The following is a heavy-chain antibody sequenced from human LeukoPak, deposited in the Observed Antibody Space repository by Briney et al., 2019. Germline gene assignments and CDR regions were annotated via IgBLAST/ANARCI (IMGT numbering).Heavy chain of an antibody. CDR2: ISGSGGST. CDR1: GFTFSSYA. J-gene: IGHJ4*02. CDR3: AKDNGSGYDPSLGFDY. D-gene: IGHD5-12*01. Sequence: PGGSLRLSCAASGFTFSSYAMSWVRQAPGKGLEWVSAISGSGGSTYYADSVKGRFTISRDNSKNTLYLQMNSLRAEDTAVYYCAKDNGSGYDPSLGFDYWGQGTLVTVSS. V-gene: IGHV3-23*01.